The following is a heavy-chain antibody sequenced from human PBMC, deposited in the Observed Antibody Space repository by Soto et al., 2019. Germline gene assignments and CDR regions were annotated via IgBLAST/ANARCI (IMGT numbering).Heavy chain of an antibody. J-gene: IGHJ5*02. CDR3: ARPLTYASGSFWFDP. D-gene: IGHD3-10*01. V-gene: IGHV4-39*01. CDR1: GGSISSSSFY. Sequence: ETLSLTCTVSGGSISSSSFYWGWIRQPPGKGLEWIGVIYYSETTYYNPSLKSRVTISVDTSKNQFSLKLSSVTAADTAVYYCARPLTYASGSFWFDPWGQGTLVTVSS. CDR2: IYYSETT.